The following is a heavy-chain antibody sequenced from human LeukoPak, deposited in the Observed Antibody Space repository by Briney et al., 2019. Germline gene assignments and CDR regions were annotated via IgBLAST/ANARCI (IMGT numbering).Heavy chain of an antibody. CDR3: ARVGPYIEVDP. D-gene: IGHD5-12*01. V-gene: IGHV4-61*02. CDR2: IYTSGDT. Sequence: SETLSLTCTVSGGSFSSRPYYWSWIRQRAGKGLEWIGRIYTSGDTDYNPSLKSRVTISVDTSKNQFSLQLSSLTASDTAVYYCARVGPYIEVDPWGQGTLVIVSS. J-gene: IGHJ5*02. CDR1: GGSFSSRPYY.